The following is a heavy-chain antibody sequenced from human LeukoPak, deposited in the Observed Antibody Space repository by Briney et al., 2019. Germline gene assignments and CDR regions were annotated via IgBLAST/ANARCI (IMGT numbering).Heavy chain of an antibody. CDR1: GFTFSDYY. CDR2: ISSSSSYT. Sequence: PGGSLRLSCAASGFTFSDYYMSWIRQAPGKGLEWVSYISSSSSYTNYADSVKGRFTISRDNSKNTLYLQMDSLRAEDTAVYYCAKARFPKGYDGSGGFDYWGQGTLVTVSS. J-gene: IGHJ4*02. V-gene: IGHV3-11*05. CDR3: AKARFPKGYDGSGGFDY. D-gene: IGHD3-22*01.